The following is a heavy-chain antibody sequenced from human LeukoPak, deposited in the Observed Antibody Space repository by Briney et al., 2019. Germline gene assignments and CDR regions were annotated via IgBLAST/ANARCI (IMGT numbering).Heavy chain of an antibody. CDR1: GGTFSSYA. J-gene: IGHJ3*02. D-gene: IGHD3-16*01. Sequence: SVKVSCKASGGTFSSYAISWVRQAPGQGLEWMGRIIPILGIANYAQKFQGRATITADKSTSTAYMELSSLRSEDTAVYYCARAPVGDMGEHAFDIWGQGTMVTVSS. CDR2: IIPILGIA. V-gene: IGHV1-69*04. CDR3: ARAPVGDMGEHAFDI.